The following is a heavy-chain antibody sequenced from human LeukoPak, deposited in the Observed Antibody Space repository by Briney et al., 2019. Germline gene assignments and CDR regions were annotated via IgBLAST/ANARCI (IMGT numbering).Heavy chain of an antibody. V-gene: IGHV3-21*01. D-gene: IGHD3-10*01. CDR3: ARDREGLLWF. CDR2: ISSSSSYI. CDR1: GFTFSSYS. J-gene: IGHJ4*02. Sequence: GGSLRLSCAASGFTFSSYSVNWVRQAPGKGLEWVSSISSSSSYIYYADSVKGRFTISRDNAKNSLYLQMNSLRAEDTAVYYCARDREGLLWFGGQGTLVTVSS.